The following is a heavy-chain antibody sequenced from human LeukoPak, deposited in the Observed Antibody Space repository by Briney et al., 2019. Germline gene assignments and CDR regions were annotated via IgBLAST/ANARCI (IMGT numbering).Heavy chain of an antibody. CDR3: AKGRRYYDILTGYYEYYFDY. V-gene: IGHV3-23*01. J-gene: IGHJ4*02. D-gene: IGHD3-9*01. CDR1: GFTFSSYG. CDR2: ISGSGGST. Sequence: GGSLTLSCAASGFTFSSYGMSWVRQAPGKGLEWVSAISGSGGSTYYADSVKGRFTISRDNSKNTLYLQMNSLRAEDTAVYYCAKGRRYYDILTGYYEYYFDYWGQGTLVTVSS.